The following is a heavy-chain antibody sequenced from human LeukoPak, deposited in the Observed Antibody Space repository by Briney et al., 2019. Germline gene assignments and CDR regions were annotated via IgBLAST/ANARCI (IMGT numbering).Heavy chain of an antibody. D-gene: IGHD3-16*01. Sequence: PSETLSLTCGVSGHFISSAYYWGWIRQPPGKGLEWIGNIYHSGDTYYNLSLKSRVTISVDTSNNQFSLKLSSVTAADTAMYYCARDQGLGGGFDYWGQGTLVTVSS. CDR3: ARDQGLGGGFDY. J-gene: IGHJ4*02. CDR1: GHFISSAYY. CDR2: IYHSGDT. V-gene: IGHV4-38-2*02.